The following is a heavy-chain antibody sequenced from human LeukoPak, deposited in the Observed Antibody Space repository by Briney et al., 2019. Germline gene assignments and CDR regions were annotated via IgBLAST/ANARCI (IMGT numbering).Heavy chain of an antibody. Sequence: GGSLRLSCAASGFTFSSYGMHWLRQAPGKGLDGVAFIRYDGSNKYYADSVKGRFTISRDNSKNTLYLQMNSLRAEDTAVYYCAHMAAAGSSTTFDYWGQGTLVTVSS. J-gene: IGHJ4*02. V-gene: IGHV3-30*02. CDR2: IRYDGSNK. CDR3: AHMAAAGSSTTFDY. CDR1: GFTFSSYG. D-gene: IGHD6-13*01.